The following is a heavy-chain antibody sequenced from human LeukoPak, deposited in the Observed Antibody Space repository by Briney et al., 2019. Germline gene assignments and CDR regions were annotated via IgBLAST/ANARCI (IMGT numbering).Heavy chain of an antibody. CDR3: ARDSYTVWGSEFDY. V-gene: IGHV4-61*08. Sequence: MTSETLSLTCTVSGGSISSGGYYWSWIRQHPGKGLEWIGYIYYSGSTNYNPSLKSRVTISVDTSKNQFSLKLSSVTAADTAVYYCARDSYTVWGSEFDYWGQGTLVTVSS. D-gene: IGHD3-16*01. CDR2: IYYSGST. J-gene: IGHJ4*02. CDR1: GGSISSGGYY.